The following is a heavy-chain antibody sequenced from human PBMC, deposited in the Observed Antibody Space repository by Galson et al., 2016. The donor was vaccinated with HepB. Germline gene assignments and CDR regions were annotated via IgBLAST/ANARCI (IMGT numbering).Heavy chain of an antibody. CDR3: AKDPQIYGSGSNWFDP. J-gene: IGHJ5*02. D-gene: IGHD3-10*01. Sequence: LRLSCAASGFTFSSYAMSWVRQAPGKGLEWVSTISGSAHSTYHADSVKGRFTISRDNSKNTLYLQMNSLRAEDTAVYYCAKDPQIYGSGSNWFDPWGQGTLVTVSS. CDR1: GFTFSSYA. V-gene: IGHV3-23*01. CDR2: ISGSAHST.